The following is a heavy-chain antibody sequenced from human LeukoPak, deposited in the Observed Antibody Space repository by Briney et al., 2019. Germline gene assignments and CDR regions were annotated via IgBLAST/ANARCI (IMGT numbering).Heavy chain of an antibody. CDR2: ISSSSTI. CDR1: GFTFSDYH. CDR3: ARTDYYGSGSPIVDFDP. Sequence: GGSLRLSCAASGFTFSDYHMNWVRQAPGKGLEWVSSISSSSTIYYADSVKGRFTISRDNAKNSLYLQMNSLRAEDTAVYYCARTDYYGSGSPIVDFDPWGQGTLVTVSS. D-gene: IGHD3-10*01. J-gene: IGHJ5*02. V-gene: IGHV3-69-1*01.